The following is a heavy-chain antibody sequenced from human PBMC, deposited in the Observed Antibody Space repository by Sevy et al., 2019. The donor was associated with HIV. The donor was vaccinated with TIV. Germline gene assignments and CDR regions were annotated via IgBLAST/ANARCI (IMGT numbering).Heavy chain of an antibody. CDR3: ARGGFDGIFDP. J-gene: IGHJ5*02. V-gene: IGHV3-21*01. CDR1: GFTFSSYS. D-gene: IGHD1-26*01. Sequence: GVSLRLSCAASGFTFSSYSMNWVRQAPGKGLEWVSSISSSSSYIYYTDSVKGRFTISRDNAKNSLYLQMNSLRAEDTAVYYCARGGFDGIFDPWGQGTLVTVSS. CDR2: ISSSSSYI.